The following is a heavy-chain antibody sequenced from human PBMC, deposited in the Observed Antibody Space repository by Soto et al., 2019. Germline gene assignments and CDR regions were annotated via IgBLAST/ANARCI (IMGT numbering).Heavy chain of an antibody. D-gene: IGHD2-2*01. J-gene: IGHJ4*02. CDR1: GGSISSGDYY. CDR2: IYFSGST. CDR3: ARTKTSSTSFHVDY. V-gene: IGHV4-31*03. Sequence: TLSLTCTVSGGSISSGDYYWTWIRQHPGKGLEWIGYIYFSGSTKHNPSLKSRITISVDTSNNQFSLKLNSVTAADTAVYYCARTKTSSTSFHVDYWGQGTQVTVSS.